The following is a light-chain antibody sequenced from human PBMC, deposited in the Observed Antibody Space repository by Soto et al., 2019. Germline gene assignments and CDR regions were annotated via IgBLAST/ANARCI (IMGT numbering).Light chain of an antibody. Sequence: QSALTQPASVSGSPGQSITISCTGTSSDVGGYNYVSWYQQHPGKAPKLMIYEVSNRPSGASNRFYGSKSGNTASLTISGLRAEEEDDYCCGSYTVSSTLVFGGGTKLTVL. CDR2: EVS. J-gene: IGLJ2*01. CDR1: SSDVGGYNY. CDR3: GSYTVSSTLV. V-gene: IGLV2-14*01.